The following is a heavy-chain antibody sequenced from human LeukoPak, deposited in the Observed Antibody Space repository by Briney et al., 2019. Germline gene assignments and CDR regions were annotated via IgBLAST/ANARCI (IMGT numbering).Heavy chain of an antibody. D-gene: IGHD2/OR15-2a*01. CDR3: ALRRLTSSKIIEDNWFDP. CDR2: IYYSGST. V-gene: IGHV4-61*08. J-gene: IGHJ5*02. CDR1: GGSVSSGGHS. Sequence: KASETLSLTCTVSGGSVSSGGHSWNWIRQPPGKTLEWIGYIYYSGSTNYNPSLKSRVTISVDTSKNQFSLKLTSVTAADTAVYYCALRRLTSSKIIEDNWFDPWGQGTLVTVSS.